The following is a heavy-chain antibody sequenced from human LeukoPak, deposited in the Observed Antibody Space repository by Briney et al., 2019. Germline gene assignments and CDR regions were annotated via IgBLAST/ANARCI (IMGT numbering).Heavy chain of an antibody. V-gene: IGHV3-30-3*01. CDR1: GFTFSSYA. D-gene: IGHD2-2*01. Sequence: GRSLRLSCAASGFTFSSYAMHWVRQAPGKGLEWVAVISYDGSNKYYADSVKGRFTISRDNAKNSLYLQMNSLRAEDTAVYYCAREGDCSSTSCYHYYGMDVWGQGTTVTVSS. CDR3: AREGDCSSTSCYHYYGMDV. CDR2: ISYDGSNK. J-gene: IGHJ6*02.